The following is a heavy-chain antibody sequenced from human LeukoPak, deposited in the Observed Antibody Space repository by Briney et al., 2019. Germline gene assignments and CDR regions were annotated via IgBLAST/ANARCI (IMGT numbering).Heavy chain of an antibody. V-gene: IGHV4-31*03. Sequence: SQTLSLTCTVSGGSISSGGYSWSWIRQHPGQGLEWIGYIYYSGSTYYNPSLKSRVTISVDTSKNQFSLKLSSVTAADTAVYYCARALTPLLWFGELPNWFDPWGQGTLVTVSS. J-gene: IGHJ5*02. CDR2: IYYSGST. D-gene: IGHD3-10*01. CDR1: GGSISSGGYS. CDR3: ARALTPLLWFGELPNWFDP.